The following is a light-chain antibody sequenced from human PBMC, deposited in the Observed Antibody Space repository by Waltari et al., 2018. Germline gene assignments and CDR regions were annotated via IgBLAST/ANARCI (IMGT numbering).Light chain of an antibody. V-gene: IGKV3-15*01. CDR3: QQYISWPWT. Sequence: VMTQSPATLSVSPGARATLSCRASQSVSRNLAWYQQKPGQAPRLLIYGAYTRGTGIPARFSGSGSGTEFSLTISSLQSEDFAVYYCQQYISWPWTFGQGTKVEIK. J-gene: IGKJ1*01. CDR1: QSVSRN. CDR2: GAY.